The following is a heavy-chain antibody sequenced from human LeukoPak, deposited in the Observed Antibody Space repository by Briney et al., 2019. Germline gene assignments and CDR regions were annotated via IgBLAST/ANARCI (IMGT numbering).Heavy chain of an antibody. J-gene: IGHJ4*02. V-gene: IGHV4-59*08. CDR1: GGSINTYF. CDR3: ARQIAWGVGRLDY. CDR2: MYYSGST. D-gene: IGHD3-10*01. Sequence: PSETLSLTCAVSGGSINTYFWSWIRQPPGKGLEWIGYMYYSGSTNYNPSLKSRATISMDTSKNQFSLKLNSVTAADTAVYYCARQIAWGVGRLDYWGQGTLATVSA.